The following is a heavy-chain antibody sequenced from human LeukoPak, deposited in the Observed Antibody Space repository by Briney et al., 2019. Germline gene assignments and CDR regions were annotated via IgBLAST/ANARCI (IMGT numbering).Heavy chain of an antibody. J-gene: IGHJ4*02. Sequence: GASVKVSCKASGGTFSSYAISWVRQAPGQGLEWMGGIIPIFGTANYAQKFQGRVTITADESTSTAYMELSSLRSEDTAVYYCAREDPTVSDFDYWGQGTLVTVSS. CDR3: AREDPTVSDFDY. CDR2: IIPIFGTA. V-gene: IGHV1-69*13. CDR1: GGTFSSYA. D-gene: IGHD2-21*01.